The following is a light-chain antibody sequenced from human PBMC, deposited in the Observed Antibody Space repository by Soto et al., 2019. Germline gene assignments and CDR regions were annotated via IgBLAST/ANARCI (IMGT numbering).Light chain of an antibody. Sequence: DIQMTQSPSSLSASVGDRVTITCRASQGFANYLAWYQHKPGKVPNLLIYAASTLQSGVPSRFSGGGSGTDFTLTISSLQPEDVATYYCQKYNSAPRTFGQGTKVDIK. J-gene: IGKJ1*01. CDR2: AAS. V-gene: IGKV1-27*01. CDR1: QGFANY. CDR3: QKYNSAPRT.